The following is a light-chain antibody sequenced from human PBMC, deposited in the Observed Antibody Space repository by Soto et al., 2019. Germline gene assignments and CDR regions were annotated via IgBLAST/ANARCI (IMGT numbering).Light chain of an antibody. CDR1: QSISSW. CDR2: KAS. CDR3: HQYNSYPT. V-gene: IGKV1-5*03. J-gene: IGKJ1*01. Sequence: DLQMTQSPSTLSASVGDRVTITCRASQSISSWLAWYQQKPGKAPKLLVYKASSLEGGVPSRFSGSGSGTELIITISSLEPQEFNPHYYHQYNSYPTFRPGTKVEIK.